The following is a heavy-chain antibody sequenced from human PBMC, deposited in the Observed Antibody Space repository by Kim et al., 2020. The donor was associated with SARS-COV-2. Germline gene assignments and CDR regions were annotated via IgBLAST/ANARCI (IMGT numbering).Heavy chain of an antibody. D-gene: IGHD2-15*01. Sequence: ASVKGRFTISRDDLKNTLYLQMNSLKTEDTDVYYCSTTWGYCSGGSCHFDWGQGTLVTVSS. J-gene: IGHJ4*02. CDR3: STTWGYCSGGSCHFD. V-gene: IGHV3-15*01.